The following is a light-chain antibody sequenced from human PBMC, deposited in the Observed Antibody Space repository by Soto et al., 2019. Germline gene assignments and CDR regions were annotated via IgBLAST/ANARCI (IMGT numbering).Light chain of an antibody. J-gene: IGLJ2*01. CDR3: GAWDSSLMGVV. Sequence: QPVLTQPPSVSAAPGQKVTISCSGSSSNVGNNYVSWYQQLPGTAPKLLIYDNNKRPSGIPDRFSGSKSATSATLDITALQTGDEADYYCGAWDSSLMGVVFGGGTKLTV. V-gene: IGLV1-51*01. CDR1: SSNVGNNY. CDR2: DNN.